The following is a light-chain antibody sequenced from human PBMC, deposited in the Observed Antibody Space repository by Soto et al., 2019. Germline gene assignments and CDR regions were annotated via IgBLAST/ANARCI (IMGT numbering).Light chain of an antibody. CDR3: VQRTTWPWT. CDR1: QRVSSH. V-gene: IGKV3-11*01. Sequence: EIVLTQSPGSLSLSPGERVTLSCRASQRVSSHLAWYQQKRGQAPRLLIYDASNRATGIPARFSGSGSGTDFTLTISSLEPEDFAVYHCVQRTTWPWTCGQGSKVEIK. J-gene: IGKJ1*01. CDR2: DAS.